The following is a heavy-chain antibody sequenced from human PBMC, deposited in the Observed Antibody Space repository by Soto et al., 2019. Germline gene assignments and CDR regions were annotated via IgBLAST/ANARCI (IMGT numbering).Heavy chain of an antibody. CDR2: INPNSGGT. J-gene: IGHJ4*02. Sequence: ASVKVSCKASGYTFTGYYMHWVRQAPGQGLEWIGWINPNSGGTNYAQKFQGWVTMTRDTSISTAYMELSRLRSDDTAVYYCARGGAGTTGTTWTFDYWGQGTLVTVSS. D-gene: IGHD1-1*01. CDR3: ARGGAGTTGTTWTFDY. CDR1: GYTFTGYY. V-gene: IGHV1-2*04.